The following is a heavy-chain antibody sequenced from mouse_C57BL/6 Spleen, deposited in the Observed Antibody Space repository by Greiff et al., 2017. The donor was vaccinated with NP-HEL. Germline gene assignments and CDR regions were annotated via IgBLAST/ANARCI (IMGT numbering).Heavy chain of an antibody. CDR3: ARHYYYGSSIYAMDY. CDR1: GFTFSSYG. V-gene: IGHV5-6*01. D-gene: IGHD1-1*01. J-gene: IGHJ4*01. Sequence: EVKLMESGGDLVKPGGSLKLSCAASGFTFSSYGMSWVRQTPDKRLEWVATISSGGSYTYYPDSVKGRFTISRDNAKNTLYLQMSSLKSEDTAMYYCARHYYYGSSIYAMDYWGQGTSVTVSS. CDR2: ISSGGSYT.